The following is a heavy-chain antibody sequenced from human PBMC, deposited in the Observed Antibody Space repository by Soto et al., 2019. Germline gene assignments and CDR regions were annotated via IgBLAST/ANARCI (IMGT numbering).Heavy chain of an antibody. CDR3: AKKVNFGSGSQYFDY. J-gene: IGHJ4*02. CDR2: FRTSGDGGTT. D-gene: IGHD3-10*01. Sequence: HPGGSLRLSCAASGFTFSSYSMSWVRQAPGKGLEWVSGFRTSGDGGTTYYADSVKGRFTISRDNSKNTLFLQMNSLRAEDTAIYYCAKKVNFGSGSQYFDYWGQGTLVTVSS. CDR1: GFTFSSYS. V-gene: IGHV3-23*01.